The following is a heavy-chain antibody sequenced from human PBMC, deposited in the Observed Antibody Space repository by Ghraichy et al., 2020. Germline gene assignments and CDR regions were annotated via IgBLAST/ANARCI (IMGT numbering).Heavy chain of an antibody. D-gene: IGHD3-3*01. V-gene: IGHV3-9*01. Sequence: GGSLRLSCAASGFTFDDYAMHWVRQAPGKGLEWVSGISWNSGSIGYADSVKGRFTISRDNAKNSLYLQMNSLRAEDTALYYCAKASSENYDFWSGYHFDYWGQGTLVTVSS. J-gene: IGHJ4*02. CDR3: AKASSENYDFWSGYHFDY. CDR1: GFTFDDYA. CDR2: ISWNSGSI.